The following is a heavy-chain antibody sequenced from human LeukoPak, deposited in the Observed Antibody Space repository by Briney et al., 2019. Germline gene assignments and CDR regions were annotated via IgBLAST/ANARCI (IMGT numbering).Heavy chain of an antibody. CDR2: IGTAGDT. J-gene: IGHJ4*02. V-gene: IGHV3-13*01. D-gene: IGHD6-13*01. CDR1: GFTFSNYD. Sequence: HPGGSLKLSCAASGFTFSNYDMPWVRQVTGKGLEWVSAIGTAGDTYYPGSVKGRFTISRENAKNSLYLQMNSLRAGDTAVYYRARGLSYSTNWAFDYWGQGILVTVSS. CDR3: ARGLSYSTNWAFDY.